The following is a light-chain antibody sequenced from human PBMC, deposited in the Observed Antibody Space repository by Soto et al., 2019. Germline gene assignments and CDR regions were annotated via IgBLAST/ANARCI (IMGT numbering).Light chain of an antibody. CDR2: KAS. CDR3: QHYGGSFI. V-gene: IGKV1-5*03. J-gene: IGKJ3*01. CDR1: QNIMTW. Sequence: DIQMTQSPSTLSASIGERVTITCRASQNIMTWLAWHQQKPGKAPKLLIFKASDLDVGVPSRFAGSGSGTEFTLTISNLQPDDVATYYCQHYGGSFIFGPGTKVDFK.